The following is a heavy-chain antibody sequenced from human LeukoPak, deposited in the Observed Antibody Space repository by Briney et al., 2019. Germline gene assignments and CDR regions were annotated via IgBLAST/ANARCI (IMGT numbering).Heavy chain of an antibody. D-gene: IGHD2-15*01. V-gene: IGHV4-34*01. CDR3: ARDGSELYCSGGSCYSTYYDY. CDR2: INHSGST. J-gene: IGHJ4*02. Sequence: PSETLSLTCAVYGGSFSGYYWSWIRQPPGKGLEWIGEINHSGSTNYNPSLKSRVTISVDTSKNQFSLKLSSVTAADTAVYYCARDGSELYCSGGSCYSTYYDYWGQGTLVTVSS. CDR1: GGSFSGYY.